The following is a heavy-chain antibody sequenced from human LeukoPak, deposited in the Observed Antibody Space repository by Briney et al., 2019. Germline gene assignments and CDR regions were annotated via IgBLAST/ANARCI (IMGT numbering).Heavy chain of an antibody. D-gene: IGHD5-12*01. Sequence: TGGSLRLSCTASGFTFGDYAMSWVRQGPGKGLEWVSAISGSGGSSYYADSVKGRFTISRDNSENTLYLQMDTLRAEDTALYYCAKARLWTSSITSGDHYYYGMDVWGQGTTVTVSS. CDR2: ISGSGGSS. J-gene: IGHJ6*02. CDR3: AKARLWTSSITSGDHYYYGMDV. V-gene: IGHV3-23*01. CDR1: GFTFGDYA.